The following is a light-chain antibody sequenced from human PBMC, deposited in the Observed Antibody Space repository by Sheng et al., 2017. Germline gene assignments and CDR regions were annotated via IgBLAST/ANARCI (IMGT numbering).Light chain of an antibody. CDR1: QGVSSN. V-gene: IGKV3D-15*01. CDR2: AAS. CDR3: QHYGRSPPYT. J-gene: IGKJ2*01. Sequence: TVMTQSPGTLSVSPGERATLSCRASQGVSSNLAWYQQKPGQAPRLLIYAASSRATGIPDRFSGSGSGTDFTVTIRGVQSEDSAVYYCQHYGRSPPYTFGQGTRLEI.